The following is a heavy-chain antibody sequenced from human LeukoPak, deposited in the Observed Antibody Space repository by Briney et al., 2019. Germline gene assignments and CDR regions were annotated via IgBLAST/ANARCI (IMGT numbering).Heavy chain of an antibody. CDR2: IYYSGST. CDR3: ARVLIVGAIYFDY. J-gene: IGHJ4*02. CDR1: GGSISSHY. V-gene: IGHV4-59*11. Sequence: SETLSLTCTVSGGSISSHYWSWTRQPPGKGLEWIGYIYYSGSTNYNPSLKSRVTISVDTSKNQFSLKLSSVTAADTAVYYCARVLIVGAIYFDYWGQGTLVTVSS. D-gene: IGHD1-26*01.